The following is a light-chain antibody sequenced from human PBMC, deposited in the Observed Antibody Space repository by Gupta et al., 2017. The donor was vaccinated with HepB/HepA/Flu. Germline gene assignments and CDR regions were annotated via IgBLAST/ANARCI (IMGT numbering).Light chain of an antibody. CDR1: QYITNY. V-gene: IGKV1-16*01. CDR2: AAS. J-gene: IGKJ4*01. CDR3: QQYTSYPLT. Sequence: DIQMSQSSSSLSASVGDRVTITVRESQYITNYLAWFQQKPGTAPKFLIYAASSLQSGVPSRFSGSGSGTDFTRTISSLQPEDFATYYCQQYTSYPLTFGRGTKVDIK.